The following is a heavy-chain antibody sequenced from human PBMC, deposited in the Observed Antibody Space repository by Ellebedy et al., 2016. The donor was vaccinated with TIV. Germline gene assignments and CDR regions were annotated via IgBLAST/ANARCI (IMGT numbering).Heavy chain of an antibody. V-gene: IGHV3-21*01. D-gene: IGHD4-11*01. Sequence: GESLKISXAASGFTFSSYSMNWVRQAPGKGLEWVSSISSSSSYIYYADSVKGRFTISRDNAKNSLYLQMNSLRAEDTAVYYCARADYSNGAGFNPWGQGTLVTVSS. CDR1: GFTFSSYS. CDR3: ARADYSNGAGFNP. CDR2: ISSSSSYI. J-gene: IGHJ5*02.